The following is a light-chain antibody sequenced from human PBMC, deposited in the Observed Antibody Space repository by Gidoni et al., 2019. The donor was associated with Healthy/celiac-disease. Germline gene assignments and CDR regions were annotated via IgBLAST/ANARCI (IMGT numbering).Light chain of an antibody. CDR2: DVS. V-gene: IGLV2-11*01. Sequence: QSALTQPRSVSGSPGQSVTISCTGTSSAVGGYNYVPWYQQHPGKAPKLMIYDVSKRPSGVPDRFSGSKSGNTASLTISWLQAEDEADYYCCSYAGSYPYVFGTGTKVTVL. CDR1: SSAVGGYNY. CDR3: CSYAGSYPYV. J-gene: IGLJ1*01.